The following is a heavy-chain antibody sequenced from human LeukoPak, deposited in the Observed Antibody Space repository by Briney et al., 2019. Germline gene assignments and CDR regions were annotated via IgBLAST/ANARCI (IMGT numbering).Heavy chain of an antibody. J-gene: IGHJ4*02. CDR1: GFTFSSYG. D-gene: IGHD5-18*01. V-gene: IGHV3-30*03. CDR2: ISYDGSNK. Sequence: PGGSLRLSCAASGFTFSSYGMHWVRQAPGKGLEWVAVISYDGSNKYYADSVKGRFTISRDNSKNTLYLRMNSLRAEDTAVYYCALRGYSYGFDYWGLGTLVTVSS. CDR3: ALRGYSYGFDY.